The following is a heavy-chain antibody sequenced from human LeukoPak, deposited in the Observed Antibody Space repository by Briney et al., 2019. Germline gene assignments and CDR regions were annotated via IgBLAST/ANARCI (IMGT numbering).Heavy chain of an antibody. Sequence: GASVKVSCKASGGTFSSYAISWVRQAPGQGLEWMGGIIPIFGTANYAQKFQGRVTITADESTSTAYMELSSLRSEDTAVYYCARDKRYYGSGSHYFDYWGQGTLVTVSS. D-gene: IGHD3-10*01. V-gene: IGHV1-69*01. CDR3: ARDKRYYGSGSHYFDY. CDR1: GGTFSSYA. CDR2: IIPIFGTA. J-gene: IGHJ4*02.